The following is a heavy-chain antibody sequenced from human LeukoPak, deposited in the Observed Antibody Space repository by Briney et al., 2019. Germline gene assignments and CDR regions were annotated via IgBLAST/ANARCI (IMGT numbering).Heavy chain of an antibody. CDR3: AREFYDFWSGYYSAVPADY. CDR2: ISSSSSYI. Sequence: GGSLRLSCAASGFTFDDYGMSWVRQAPGKGLEWVSSISSSSSYIYYADSVKGRFTISRDNAKNSLYLQMNSLRAEDTAVYYCAREFYDFWSGYYSAVPADYWGQGTLVTVSS. V-gene: IGHV3-21*01. CDR1: GFTFDDYG. D-gene: IGHD3-3*01. J-gene: IGHJ4*02.